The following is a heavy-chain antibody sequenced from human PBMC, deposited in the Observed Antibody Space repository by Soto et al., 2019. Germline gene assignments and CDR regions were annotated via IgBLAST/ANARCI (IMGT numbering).Heavy chain of an antibody. Sequence: SVKVSCKASGGTFSSYAISWVRQAPGQGLEWMGGIIPIFGTANYAQKFQGRVTITADESTSTAYMELSSLRSEDTAVYYCARDQSGYSGYDSRTDYYYYGMDVWGQGTTVTVS. D-gene: IGHD5-12*01. V-gene: IGHV1-69*13. J-gene: IGHJ6*02. CDR3: ARDQSGYSGYDSRTDYYYYGMDV. CDR2: IIPIFGTA. CDR1: GGTFSSYA.